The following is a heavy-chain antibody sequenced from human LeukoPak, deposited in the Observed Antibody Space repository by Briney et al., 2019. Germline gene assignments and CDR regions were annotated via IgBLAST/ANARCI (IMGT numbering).Heavy chain of an antibody. D-gene: IGHD1-7*01. CDR1: GYTFTGYY. V-gene: IGHV1-2*02. CDR2: INPNSGGT. CDR3: ATENYLNAFDI. Sequence: ASVKVSCKASGYTFTGYYMHWVRQDPGQGLEWMGWINPNSGGTNYAQKFQGRVTMTRNTSISTAYMELSSLRSEDTAVYYCATENYLNAFDIWGQGTMVTVSS. J-gene: IGHJ3*02.